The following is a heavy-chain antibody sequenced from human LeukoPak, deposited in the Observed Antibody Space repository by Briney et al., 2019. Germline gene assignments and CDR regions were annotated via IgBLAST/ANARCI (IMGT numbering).Heavy chain of an antibody. D-gene: IGHD4-17*01. Sequence: ASVKVSCKASGYTFTSYGISWVRQAPGQGLEWMGWISAYNGNTNYAQKLQGRVTMTTDTSTSTAYMELRSLRSDDTAVYYCARPAEHDYGNNNYYCGMDVWGQGTTVTVSS. J-gene: IGHJ6*02. CDR1: GYTFTSYG. CDR3: ARPAEHDYGNNNYYCGMDV. CDR2: ISAYNGNT. V-gene: IGHV1-18*01.